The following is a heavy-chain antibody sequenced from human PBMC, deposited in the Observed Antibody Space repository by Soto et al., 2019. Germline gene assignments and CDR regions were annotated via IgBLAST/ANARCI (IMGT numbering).Heavy chain of an antibody. CDR2: ISGNGIST. V-gene: IGHV3-23*01. CDR3: ARDAIAMVRGTNNWFDP. D-gene: IGHD3-10*01. CDR1: GFTFSNHA. Sequence: EVQLLESGGGLVQPGGSLRLSCAASGFTFSNHAMSWVRQAPGKGLEWVSAISGNGISTYYADSVRGRFTIARDNSKNTLYLQMNRLRAADTAVYYCARDAIAMVRGTNNWFDPWGQGTLVTVST. J-gene: IGHJ5*02.